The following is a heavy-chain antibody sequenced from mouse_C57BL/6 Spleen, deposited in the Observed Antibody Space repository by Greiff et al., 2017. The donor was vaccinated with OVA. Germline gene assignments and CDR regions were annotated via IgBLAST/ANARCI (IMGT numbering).Heavy chain of an antibody. CDR1: GYTFTTYP. D-gene: IGHD1-1*01. CDR2: FHPYNDDT. J-gene: IGHJ4*01. CDR3: ALAVVAPYAMDY. V-gene: IGHV1-47*01. Sequence: QVQLQQSGAELVKPGASVKMSCKASGYTFTTYPIEWMKQNHGKSLEWIGNFHPYNDDTKYNEKFKGKATLTVDKSSSTVYLELSRLTSDDSAVYYCALAVVAPYAMDYWGQGTSVTVSS.